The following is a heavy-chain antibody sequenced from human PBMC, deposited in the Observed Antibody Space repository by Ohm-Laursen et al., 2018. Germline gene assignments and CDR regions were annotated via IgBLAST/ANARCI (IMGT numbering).Heavy chain of an antibody. J-gene: IGHJ1*01. CDR3: AQTWAEVGPRGEYFQH. V-gene: IGHV3-23*01. D-gene: IGHD3/OR15-3a*01. Sequence: SLRLSCAASGFTFSNYAMSWVRQAPGRVLAFVSAISGSGLNTYYADSVKGRYTISRDNSKNTHYLQMNSLSAEDTAVYYCAQTWAEVGPRGEYFQHWGQGTLVTVSS. CDR1: GFTFSNYA. CDR2: ISGSGLNT.